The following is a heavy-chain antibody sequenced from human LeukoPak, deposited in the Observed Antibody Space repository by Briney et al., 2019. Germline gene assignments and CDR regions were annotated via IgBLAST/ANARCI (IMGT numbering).Heavy chain of an antibody. CDR1: GYTFTGYY. D-gene: IGHD6-19*01. Sequence: ASVKVSCKASGYTFTGYYMHWVRQAPGQGLEWMGWINPNSGGTNYAQKFQGRVTMTRDTSISTACMELSRLRSDDTAVYYCANSGEESGWYYFDYWGQGTLVTVSS. CDR2: INPNSGGT. J-gene: IGHJ4*02. CDR3: ANSGEESGWYYFDY. V-gene: IGHV1-2*02.